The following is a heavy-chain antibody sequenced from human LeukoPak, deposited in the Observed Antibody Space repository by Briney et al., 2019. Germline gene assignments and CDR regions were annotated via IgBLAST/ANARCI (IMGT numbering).Heavy chain of an antibody. D-gene: IGHD5-12*01. CDR2: IYYSGST. CDR1: GGSISSYY. J-gene: IGHJ5*02. V-gene: IGHV4-59*01. CDR3: SRGASGYDYHWFDP. Sequence: PSETLPLTCTVSGGSISSYYWSWIRQPPGKGLEWIGYIYYSGSTNYNPSLKSRVTISVDTSKNQFSLKLSSVTAADTAVYYCSRGASGYDYHWFDPWGQGTLVTVSS.